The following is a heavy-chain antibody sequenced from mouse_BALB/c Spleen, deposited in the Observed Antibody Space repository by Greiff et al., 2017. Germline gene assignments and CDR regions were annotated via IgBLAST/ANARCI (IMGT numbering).Heavy chain of an antibody. Sequence: VKLVESGPGLVAPSQSLSITCTVSGFSLTGYGVNWVRQPPGKGLEWLGVIWAGGSTNYNSALMSRLSISKDNSKSQVFLKMNSLQTDDTAMYYCARDRHYGSLAYWGQGTLVTVSA. CDR2: IWAGGST. CDR3: ARDRHYGSLAY. V-gene: IGHV2-9*02. J-gene: IGHJ3*01. D-gene: IGHD1-1*01. CDR1: GFSLTGYG.